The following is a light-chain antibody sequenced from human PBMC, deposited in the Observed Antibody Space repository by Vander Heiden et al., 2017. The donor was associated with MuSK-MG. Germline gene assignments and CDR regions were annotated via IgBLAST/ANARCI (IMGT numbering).Light chain of an antibody. CDR3: HQYYSSLPT. CDR2: RAS. CDR1: QNLLRVSDNKNH. J-gene: IGKJ1*01. Sequence: IVMTQSPDSLAVSLGERATINCRSSQNLLRVSDNKNHLAWFKQKSGKPPELLIYRASTRRSGVPDRVSGSGSGTDFTLTIANFQAEDVAVYYCHQYYSSLPTFGQGTKVEIK. V-gene: IGKV4-1*01.